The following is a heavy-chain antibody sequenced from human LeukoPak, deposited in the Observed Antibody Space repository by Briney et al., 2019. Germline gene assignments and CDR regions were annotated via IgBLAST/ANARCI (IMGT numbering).Heavy chain of an antibody. CDR3: AKDRATYYYDSSGLFDY. D-gene: IGHD3-22*01. Sequence: ETLSLTCAVYGGSFSGYYWSWIRQPPGKGLEWVSAISGTGGSTYYADSVKGRFTISRDNSKNTLYLQMNSLRAEDTAVYYCAKDRATYYYDSSGLFDYWGQGTLVTVSS. V-gene: IGHV3-23*01. CDR2: ISGTGGST. J-gene: IGHJ4*02. CDR1: GGSFSGYY.